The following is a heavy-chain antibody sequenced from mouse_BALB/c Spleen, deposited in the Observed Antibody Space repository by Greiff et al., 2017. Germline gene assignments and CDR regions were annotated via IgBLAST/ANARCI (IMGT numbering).Heavy chain of an antibody. CDR3: ARGGPHTVRDCYFEV. CDR2: IDPCNGGT. CDR1: GYSFTDYN. Sequence: VKLQQSGPGLVKPGASVRVSCKASGYSFTDYNMYWGKQSHGKGLEWIGYIDPCNGGTSYNQKFQGKVTLTVDKSSSTAFMLLNSLTSEDSAVYYCARGGPHTVRDCYFEVWGAGTTVTVSS. V-gene: IGHV1S135*01. D-gene: IGHD1-1*01. J-gene: IGHJ1*01.